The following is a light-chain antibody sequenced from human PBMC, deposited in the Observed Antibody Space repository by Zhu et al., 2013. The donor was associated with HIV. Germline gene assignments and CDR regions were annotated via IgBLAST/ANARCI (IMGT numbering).Light chain of an antibody. CDR1: SSDIGSFNL. J-gene: IGLJ3*02. CDR2: DVT. Sequence: QSALTQPASVSGSPGQSITISCTGTSSDIGSFNLVSWYQQHPHKAPKLMIYDVTNRPSGVSDRFSGSKSGNTASLTISGLQAEDEADYFCSSHSRRSTLVVFGGGTKLTVL. V-gene: IGLV2-14*02. CDR3: SSHSRRSTLVV.